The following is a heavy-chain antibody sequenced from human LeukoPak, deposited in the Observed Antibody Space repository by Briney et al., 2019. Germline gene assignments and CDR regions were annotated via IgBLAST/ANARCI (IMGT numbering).Heavy chain of an antibody. J-gene: IGHJ5*02. Sequence: GGSLRLSCAASGFTFSSYSMNWVRQAPGKGLEWVSYISSSSSTIYYADSVKGQFTISRDNAKNSLYLQMNSLRAEDTAVYYCAREKYDYVWGSYRSNWFDPWGQGTLVTVSS. D-gene: IGHD3-16*02. V-gene: IGHV3-48*01. CDR3: AREKYDYVWGSYRSNWFDP. CDR1: GFTFSSYS. CDR2: ISSSSSTI.